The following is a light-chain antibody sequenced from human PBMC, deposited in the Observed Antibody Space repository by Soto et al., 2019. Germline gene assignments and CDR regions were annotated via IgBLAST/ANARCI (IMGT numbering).Light chain of an antibody. Sequence: DIVMTQSPDSLAVSLGERATINCRSSQSVLYSPNNKNYLAWYQQKPGQPPKLLIYWASARESGVSDRFSGSGSGTDFTLTISSLQAEDVAVYYCQQYYTTPLTFGGGTKVEIK. CDR3: QQYYTTPLT. V-gene: IGKV4-1*01. CDR1: QSVLYSPNNKNY. J-gene: IGKJ4*01. CDR2: WAS.